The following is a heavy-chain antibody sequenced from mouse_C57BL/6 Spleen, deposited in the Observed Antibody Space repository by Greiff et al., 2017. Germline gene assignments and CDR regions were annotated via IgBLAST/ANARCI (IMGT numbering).Heavy chain of an antibody. J-gene: IGHJ1*03. CDR1: GYTFTSYW. D-gene: IGHD1-1*01. Sequence: QVQLQQSGAELVRPGTSVKLSCKASGYTFTSYWMHWVKQRPGQGLEWIGVIDPSDSYTNYNQKFKGKATLTVDTSSSTAYMQLSSLTSEDSAVYYCARRGSPYWYFDVGGTGTTVTVSS. CDR2: IDPSDSYT. CDR3: ARRGSPYWYFDV. V-gene: IGHV1-59*01.